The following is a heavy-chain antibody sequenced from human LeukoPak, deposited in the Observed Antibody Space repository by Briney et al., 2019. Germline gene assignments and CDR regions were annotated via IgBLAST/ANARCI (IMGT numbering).Heavy chain of an antibody. Sequence: PGRALRLSCAASGFSISSNAMHWVRQVPGKGPEWVAVMSKDGTEKHYADSVKGRFTVSRDSSDNTLSLQMDNLRPEDTAVYYCARDAIAPGGRGFFANWGQGTPLTVSS. CDR1: GFSISSNA. J-gene: IGHJ4*02. D-gene: IGHD6-13*01. CDR2: MSKDGTEK. CDR3: ARDAIAPGGRGFFAN. V-gene: IGHV3-30*04.